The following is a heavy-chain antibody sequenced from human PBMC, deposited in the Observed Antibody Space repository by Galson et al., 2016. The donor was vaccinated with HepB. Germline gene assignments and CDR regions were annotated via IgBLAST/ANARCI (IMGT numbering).Heavy chain of an antibody. Sequence: SLRLPCAASGFTFRIFTIHWVRQAPGKGLEWVATTSSLGDILYYADSVKGRFTISRDNSNNILSLQMNSLRAEDTAVYYCTRDAMGRGSGSYSAFDYWAREPWSPSPQ. CDR1: GFTFRIFT. CDR2: TSSLGDIL. V-gene: IGHV3-30-3*01. J-gene: IGHJ4*02. CDR3: TRDAMGRGSGSYSAFDY. D-gene: IGHD1-26*01.